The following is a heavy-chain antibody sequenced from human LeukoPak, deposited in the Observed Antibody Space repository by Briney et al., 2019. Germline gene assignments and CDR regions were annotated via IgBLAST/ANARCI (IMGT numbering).Heavy chain of an antibody. J-gene: IGHJ4*02. Sequence: PSETLSLTCTVCGGSISSSSYYWRWIRQPPGKGLEWIGSLYYSGSTYYNPSLKSRVIISVDTSKNQFSLKLSSVTAADTAMYYCARLAYCSGGSCYSYYFDYWGQGTLVTVSS. V-gene: IGHV4-39*01. CDR3: ARLAYCSGGSCYSYYFDY. CDR2: LYYSGST. CDR1: GGSISSSSYY. D-gene: IGHD2-15*01.